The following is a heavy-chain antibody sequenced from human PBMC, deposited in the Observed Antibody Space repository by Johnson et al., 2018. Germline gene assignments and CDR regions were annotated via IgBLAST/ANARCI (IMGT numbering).Heavy chain of an antibody. Sequence: EVQLVESGGGLVQPGGSLRLSCAASGFTFSSYAMSWVRQAPGKGLEWVSAISGSGGSTYYADSVKGRLTISRDNSKNTLYLQMNSLGVEDTAVYYCARARSWGIQLYYCYYGMDVWGQGTTVTVS. V-gene: IGHV3-23*04. CDR3: ARARSWGIQLYYCYYGMDV. D-gene: IGHD5-18*01. J-gene: IGHJ6*02. CDR2: ISGSGGST. CDR1: GFTFSSYA.